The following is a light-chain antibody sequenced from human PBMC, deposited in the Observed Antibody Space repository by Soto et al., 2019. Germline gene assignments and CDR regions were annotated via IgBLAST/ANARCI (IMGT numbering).Light chain of an antibody. V-gene: IGKV3D-15*01. CDR2: GAS. J-gene: IGKJ4*01. CDR3: QQYNNWPLT. Sequence: EIVLTQPPGTLSLSPGERATLSCRASQSVSSYLAWYQQKPGQAPRLLMYGASSRATGIPDRFSGSGSGTEFTLTISSLQSEDFALYYCQQYNNWPLTFGGGTKVDIK. CDR1: QSVSSY.